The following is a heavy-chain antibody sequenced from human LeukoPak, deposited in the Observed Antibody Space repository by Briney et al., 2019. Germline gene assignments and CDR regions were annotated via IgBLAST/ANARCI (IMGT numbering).Heavy chain of an antibody. Sequence: GGSLRLSCAASGFTFSSYAMSWVRQAPGKGLEWVSAISGSGGSTYYADSVKGRFTISRDNSKNTLYLQMNSLRAEDTAVYYCAKDLEEQWLVQPDAFDIWGQGTMVTVSS. V-gene: IGHV3-23*01. D-gene: IGHD6-19*01. CDR2: ISGSGGST. CDR3: AKDLEEQWLVQPDAFDI. CDR1: GFTFSSYA. J-gene: IGHJ3*02.